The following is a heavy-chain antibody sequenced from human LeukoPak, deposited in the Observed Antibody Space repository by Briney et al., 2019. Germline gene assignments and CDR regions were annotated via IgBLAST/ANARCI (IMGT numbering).Heavy chain of an antibody. CDR3: ARADYSSTWSHDYYYMDV. D-gene: IGHD6-13*01. CDR2: ISGSDGST. J-gene: IGHJ6*03. Sequence: GGSLRLSCAASGFTFSSYGMSWVRQAPGKGLEWVSAISGSDGSTYYADSVKGRFTISRDNSKNTLYLQMNSLRAADTAVYYCARADYSSTWSHDYYYMDVWGKGTTVTVSS. V-gene: IGHV3-23*01. CDR1: GFTFSSYG.